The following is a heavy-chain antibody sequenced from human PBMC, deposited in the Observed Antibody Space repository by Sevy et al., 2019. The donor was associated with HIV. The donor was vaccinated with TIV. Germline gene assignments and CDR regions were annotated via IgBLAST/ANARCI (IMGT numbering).Heavy chain of an antibody. Sequence: GGSLRLSCLDSGFTFSTSNMNWVRQAPWKGLEWVSYISSSGTPIFYADSVKGRFTISRDNAKNSLYLQMNSLRDDDTAVYYCARGSGSSWFFSWGQGTLVTVSS. V-gene: IGHV3-48*02. J-gene: IGHJ5*02. CDR2: ISSSGTPI. D-gene: IGHD6-13*01. CDR1: GFTFSTSN. CDR3: ARGSGSSWFFS.